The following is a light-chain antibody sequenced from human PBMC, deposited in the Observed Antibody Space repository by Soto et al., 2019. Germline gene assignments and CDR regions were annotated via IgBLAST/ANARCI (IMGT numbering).Light chain of an antibody. CDR1: SSDVGGYNY. V-gene: IGLV2-14*01. J-gene: IGLJ2*01. Sequence: QSALTQPASVSGSPGQSITISCTGTSSDVGGYNYVSWYQQHPGKAPKLMIYEVSNRPSGVSNRFSGSKSGNTASLTISGRQAEEESDYYCSSYTSSSTLVVVGGGTKRTVL. CDR3: SSYTSSSTLVV. CDR2: EVS.